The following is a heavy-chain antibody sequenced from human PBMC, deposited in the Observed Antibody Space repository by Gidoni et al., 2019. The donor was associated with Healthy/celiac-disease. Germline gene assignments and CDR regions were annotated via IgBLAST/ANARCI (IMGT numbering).Heavy chain of an antibody. CDR1: GFTVSSNY. CDR3: ARGEAYIGSGSLNY. D-gene: IGHD3-10*01. V-gene: IGHV3-66*01. J-gene: IGHJ4*02. Sequence: EVQLVESGGGFVQPGVSLRLSRAASGFTVSSNYMSWVRQAPGKGLEWVSVIYSGGSTYYADSVKGRFTISRDNSKNTLYLQMNSLRAEDTAVYYCARGEAYIGSGSLNYWGQGTLVTVSS. CDR2: IYSGGST.